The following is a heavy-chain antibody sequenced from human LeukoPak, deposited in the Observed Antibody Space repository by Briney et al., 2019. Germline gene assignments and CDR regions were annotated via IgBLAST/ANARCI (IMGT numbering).Heavy chain of an antibody. V-gene: IGHV3-64D*09. J-gene: IGHJ4*02. D-gene: IGHD3-10*01. Sequence: GGSLRLSCSASGFTFSSYAMHWVRQAPGKGLEYVSAITSNGGFTDYAGSVQGRFTISRDNSKNTLFLQMSSLRADDTAIYYCVTDLRGSGSNSRRWGQGTLVTVSS. CDR3: VTDLRGSGSNSRR. CDR1: GFTFSSYA. CDR2: ITSNGGFT.